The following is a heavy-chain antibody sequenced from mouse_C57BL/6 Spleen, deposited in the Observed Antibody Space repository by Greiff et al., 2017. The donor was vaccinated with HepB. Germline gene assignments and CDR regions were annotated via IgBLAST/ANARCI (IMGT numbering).Heavy chain of an antibody. CDR3: ARRRDYDRGYYAMDY. CDR2: ISSGGSYT. D-gene: IGHD2-4*01. J-gene: IGHJ4*01. V-gene: IGHV5-6*01. CDR1: GFTFSSYG. Sequence: EVQRVESGGDLVKPGGSLKLSCAASGFTFSSYGMSWVRQTPDKRLEWVATISSGGSYTYYPDSVKGRFTISRDNAKNTLYLQMSSLKSEDTAMYYCARRRDYDRGYYAMDYWGQGTSVTVSS.